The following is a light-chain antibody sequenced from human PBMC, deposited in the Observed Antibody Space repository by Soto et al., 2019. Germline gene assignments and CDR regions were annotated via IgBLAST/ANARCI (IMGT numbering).Light chain of an antibody. V-gene: IGKV3-15*01. CDR3: QQYNDWPT. Sequence: VWTQSPGTLSLSPGERATLSCRASQSISSSFLAWYQLKPGQAPRLLIYGASTRATGIPARFSGSGSGTEFTLTISSLQSEDFAVYYCQQYNDWPTFGQGTKVDI. CDR2: GAS. J-gene: IGKJ1*01. CDR1: QSISSS.